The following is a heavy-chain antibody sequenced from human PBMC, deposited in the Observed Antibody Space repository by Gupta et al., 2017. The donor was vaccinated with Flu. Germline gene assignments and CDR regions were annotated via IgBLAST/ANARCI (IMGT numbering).Heavy chain of an antibody. Sequence: EVQLVESGGGLVQPGGSLRLSCAASGFTFSSYAMHWVRQAPGKGLEYVSAISSNGGSTYYANSVKGRFTISRDNSKNTLYLQMGSLRAEDMAVYYCARGERGYYYDSSGFELPDYWGQGTLVTVSS. CDR2: ISSNGGST. CDR1: GFTFSSYA. D-gene: IGHD3-22*01. J-gene: IGHJ4*02. CDR3: ARGERGYYYDSSGFELPDY. V-gene: IGHV3-64*01.